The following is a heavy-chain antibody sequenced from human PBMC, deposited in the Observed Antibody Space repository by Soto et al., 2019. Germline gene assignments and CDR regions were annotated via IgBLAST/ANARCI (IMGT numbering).Heavy chain of an antibody. V-gene: IGHV3-23*01. D-gene: IGHD6-19*01. J-gene: IGHJ4*02. CDR3: AKGGWTAVPSGDFDY. CDR2: ISGSGGST. CDR1: GFTVSSNY. Sequence: PGGSLRLSCAASGFTVSSNYMSWVRQAPGKGLEWVSAISGSGGSTYYADSVKGRFTISRDNSKNTLYLQMNSLRAEDTAVYYCAKGGWTAVPSGDFDYWGQGTLVTVSS.